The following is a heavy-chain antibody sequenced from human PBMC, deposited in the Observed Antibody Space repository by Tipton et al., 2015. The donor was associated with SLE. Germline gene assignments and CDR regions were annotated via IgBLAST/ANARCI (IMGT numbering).Heavy chain of an antibody. V-gene: IGHV3-21*03. CDR1: GFTFSSYS. Sequence: GSLRLSCAASGFTFSSYSMNWVRQAPGKGLEWVSSISSSSSYIHYADSVKGRFTISRDNAKNSLYLQMNSLRGEDTAVYNCARGDYYDSSGFFTGYYGMDVWGQGTTVTVSS. CDR2: ISSSSSYI. CDR3: ARGDYYDSSGFFTGYYGMDV. J-gene: IGHJ6*02. D-gene: IGHD3-22*01.